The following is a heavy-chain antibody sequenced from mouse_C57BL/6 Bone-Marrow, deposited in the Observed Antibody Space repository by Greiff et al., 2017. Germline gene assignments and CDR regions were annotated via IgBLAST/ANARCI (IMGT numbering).Heavy chain of an antibody. J-gene: IGHJ1*03. CDR2: IHPNSGST. V-gene: IGHV1-64*01. CDR1: GYTFTSYW. D-gene: IGHD1-1*01. CDR3: ASYYDGSSTYWYFDV. Sequence: QVQLKQPGAELVKPGASVKLSCKASGYTFTSYWMHWVKQRPGQGLEWIGMIHPNSGSTNYNEKFKSKATLTVDKSSSTAYMQLSSLTSEDSAVYYWASYYDGSSTYWYFDVWGTGTTVTVSS.